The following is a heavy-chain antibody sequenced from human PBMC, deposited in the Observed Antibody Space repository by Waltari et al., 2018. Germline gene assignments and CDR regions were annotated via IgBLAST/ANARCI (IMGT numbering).Heavy chain of an antibody. J-gene: IGHJ5*02. Sequence: QLQLQESGPGLVKPSETLSLTCTVSGGSISSESYYWGWIRQPPGKGLEWIGIISYSGSTYYNPSLKSRVTISVDTSKNQFSLKLSSVTAAGTAVYYCARLSYHIVTGYGWFDPWGLGTLVTVSS. D-gene: IGHD3-9*01. CDR3: ARLSYHIVTGYGWFDP. CDR2: ISYSGST. CDR1: GGSISSESYY. V-gene: IGHV4-39*01.